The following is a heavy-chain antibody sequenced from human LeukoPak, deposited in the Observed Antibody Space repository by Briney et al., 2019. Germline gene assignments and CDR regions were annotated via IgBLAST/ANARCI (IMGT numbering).Heavy chain of an antibody. CDR3: AKERDIVVVVAATLDY. D-gene: IGHD2-15*01. J-gene: IGHJ4*02. CDR2: ISGSGGST. CDR1: GFTFSSYA. Sequence: PGGSLRLSCAASGFTFSSYAMSWVGQAPGKGLEWVSAISGSGGSTYYADSVKGRFTISRDNSKNTLYLQMNSLRAEDTAVYYCAKERDIVVVVAATLDYWGQGTLVTVSS. V-gene: IGHV3-23*01.